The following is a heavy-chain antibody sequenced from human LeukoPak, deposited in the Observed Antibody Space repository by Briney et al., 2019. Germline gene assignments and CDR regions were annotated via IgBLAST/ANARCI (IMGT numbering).Heavy chain of an antibody. CDR3: TTCGGDCFFNY. CDR1: GSTFSNAW. V-gene: IGHV3-15*01. D-gene: IGHD2-21*02. Sequence: GGSLRLSCAASGSTFSNAWMNWVRQAPGKGLEWVARIKSKPAGETTTYAAPVKGRFTISRDDSRNTLYLQMNSLKTEDTAVYYCTTCGGDCFFNYWGQGTLVTVSS. CDR2: IKSKPAGETT. J-gene: IGHJ4*02.